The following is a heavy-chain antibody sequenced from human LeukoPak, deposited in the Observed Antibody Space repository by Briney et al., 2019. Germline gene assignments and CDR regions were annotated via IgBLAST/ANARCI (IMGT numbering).Heavy chain of an antibody. CDR3: ARDPLAAFSADATGWFDS. Sequence: MVWVRQAPGKGLEWVSSISGDGASISYADSMKGRVTVSRDNGENSVFLHMNSLRVEDTAVYFCARDPLAAFSADATGWFDSWGQGTPVTVS. V-gene: IGHV3-21*01. J-gene: IGHJ5*01. D-gene: IGHD2-15*01. CDR2: ISGDGASI.